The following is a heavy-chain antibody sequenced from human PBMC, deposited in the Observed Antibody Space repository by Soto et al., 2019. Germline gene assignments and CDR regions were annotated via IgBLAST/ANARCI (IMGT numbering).Heavy chain of an antibody. CDR1: GFIFNNYW. D-gene: IGHD6-25*01. V-gene: IGHV3-7*01. CDR3: ASAAI. CDR2: IKPDGSEK. J-gene: IGHJ4*02. Sequence: EVQLVESGGGLVQPGGSLRLSCAASGFIFNNYWMSWVRQAPGKGLEWVANIKPDGSEKNYVDSVKGRFTISRDNAKNSLDLQINSLTAEYTAVYYCASAAIWGQGTLVTVSS.